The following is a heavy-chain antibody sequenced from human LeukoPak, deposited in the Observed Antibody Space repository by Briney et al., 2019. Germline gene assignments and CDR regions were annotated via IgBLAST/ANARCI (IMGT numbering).Heavy chain of an antibody. D-gene: IGHD1-26*01. CDR2: ISADGGSP. J-gene: IGHJ4*02. CDR3: ARDYGKSGSYYTLDY. V-gene: IGHV3-23*01. Sequence: GGSLRLSCAASGFTFSSYAMSWVRQAPGKGLEWVSAISADGGSPWYAGSVRGRSTISRDNAKNSLYLQMNSLRAEDTAVYYCARDYGKSGSYYTLDYWGQGTLVTVSS. CDR1: GFTFSSYA.